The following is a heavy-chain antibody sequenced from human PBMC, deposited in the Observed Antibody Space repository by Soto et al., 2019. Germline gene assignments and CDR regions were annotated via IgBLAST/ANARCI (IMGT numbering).Heavy chain of an antibody. CDR1: GASIRSYNY. J-gene: IGHJ6*02. D-gene: IGHD4-17*01. CDR3: AREGALLYGGNPDYYYTVGV. CDR2: IIYSGNS. V-gene: IGHV4-38-2*02. Sequence: SVTLSLTCNVSGASIRSYNYWGWFRQPPGKGLEWIGSIIYSGNSMYNPSLKSRVIISVDTSKNQFSLKLSSVTAADTAVYYCAREGALLYGGNPDYYYTVGVWGQGTTVTVSS.